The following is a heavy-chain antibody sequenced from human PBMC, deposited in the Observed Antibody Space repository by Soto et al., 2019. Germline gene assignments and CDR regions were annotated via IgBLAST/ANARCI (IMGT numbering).Heavy chain of an antibody. D-gene: IGHD2-2*01. CDR3: ARGPYCSSTSCYRAFDH. V-gene: IGHV4-34*01. J-gene: IGHJ4*02. CDR2: VDRGGNT. CDR1: GGSFSGYY. Sequence: PSETLSLTCAVYGGSFSGYYWSWIRQAPGKSLEWLGEVDRGGNTNHNPSLKSRVAMSVDTSKNQFSLKLNSVTAADTAVYFCARGPYCSSTSCYRAFDHWGQGNLVTVSS.